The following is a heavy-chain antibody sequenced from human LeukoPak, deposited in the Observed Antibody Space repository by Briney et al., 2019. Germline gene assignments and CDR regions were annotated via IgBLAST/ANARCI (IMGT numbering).Heavy chain of an antibody. V-gene: IGHV4-59*08. CDR3: ARHRAYSSSSPFGY. Sequence: SETLSLTCSVSGGSISSLYWSWIRQPPGKGLEWIGYIYYTGSTNHNPSLKSRVTMFVDMSKNQFSLRLSSVTAADTAVYYCARHRAYSSSSPFGYWGQGTLVTVSS. CDR2: IYYTGST. CDR1: GGSISSLY. D-gene: IGHD6-6*01. J-gene: IGHJ4*02.